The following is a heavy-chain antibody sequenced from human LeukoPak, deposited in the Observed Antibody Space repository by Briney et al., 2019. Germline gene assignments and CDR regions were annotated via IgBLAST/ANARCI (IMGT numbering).Heavy chain of an antibody. J-gene: IGHJ4*02. CDR1: VYTFNGYY. CDR3: VRDLSGINATSRGEDY. Sequence: SVKVSCKASVYTFNGYYMYWVRQAPGQGLEWMGRINPKNGDTNYAQKFQGRVTMTRDTSINMAYMELNRLRSDDTAVYYCVRDLSGINATSRGEDYWGQGTLVPVSS. D-gene: IGHD1-20*01. CDR2: INPKNGDT. V-gene: IGHV1-2*06.